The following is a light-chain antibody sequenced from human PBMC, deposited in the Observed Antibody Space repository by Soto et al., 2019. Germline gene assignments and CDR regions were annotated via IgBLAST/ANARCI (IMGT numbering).Light chain of an antibody. Sequence: EIVLTQSPATLSLSPEERATLSSRASQSVSSYLAWYQQKPGQAPRLLIYDASNRATGIPARFSGSGSGTDFTLPSSSLEPEDFAVYYCQQRSNWGGTFGQGTKVEIK. V-gene: IGKV3-11*01. J-gene: IGKJ1*01. CDR1: QSVSSY. CDR2: DAS. CDR3: QQRSNWGGT.